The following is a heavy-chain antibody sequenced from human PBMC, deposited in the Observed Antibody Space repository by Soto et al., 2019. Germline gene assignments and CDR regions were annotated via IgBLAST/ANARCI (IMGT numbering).Heavy chain of an antibody. CDR3: ARDSSSSPMDV. D-gene: IGHD6-13*01. Sequence: TSETLSLTCTVSGGSISSGGYYWSWIRQHPGKGLEWIGYIYYSGSTYYNPSLKSRVTISVDTSKNQFSLKLSSVTAADTAVYYCARDSSSSPMDVWGKGTTVTVSS. CDR2: IYYSGST. J-gene: IGHJ6*03. V-gene: IGHV4-31*03. CDR1: GGSISSGGYY.